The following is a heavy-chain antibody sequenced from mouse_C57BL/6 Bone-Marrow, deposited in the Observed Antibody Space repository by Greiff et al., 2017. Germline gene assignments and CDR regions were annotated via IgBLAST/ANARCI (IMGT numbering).Heavy chain of an antibody. CDR2: IRNKANNPAT. CDR1: GFTFSDAW. Sequence: DVMLVESGGGLVQPGGSMKLSCAASGFTFSDAWMDWVRQSPEKGLEWVAEIRNKANNPATYYAESVKGRFTISRDDSTSRVYLQMNSLRAEDTGIYYWTRPGYYNAMDDWGQGTSVTVSS. CDR3: TRPGYYNAMDD. J-gene: IGHJ4*01. V-gene: IGHV6-6*01. D-gene: IGHD2-2*01.